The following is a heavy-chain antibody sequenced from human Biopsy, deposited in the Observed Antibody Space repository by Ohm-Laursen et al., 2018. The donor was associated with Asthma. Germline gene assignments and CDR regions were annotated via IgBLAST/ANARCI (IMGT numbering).Heavy chain of an antibody. Sequence: SLRLSCAASGFTFSTYGMHWVRQAPGKGLEWVAVISYDGFNKDYGDSVKGRFTISRGNSKNTLYLQMNSLRTEDTAVYYCAKRRGYSGHDNDYWGQGTLVIVSS. CDR1: GFTFSTYG. V-gene: IGHV3-30*18. D-gene: IGHD5-12*01. CDR3: AKRRGYSGHDNDY. CDR2: ISYDGFNK. J-gene: IGHJ4*02.